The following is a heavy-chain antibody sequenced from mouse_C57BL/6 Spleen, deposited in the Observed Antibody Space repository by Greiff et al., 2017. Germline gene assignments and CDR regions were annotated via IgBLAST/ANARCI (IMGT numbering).Heavy chain of an antibody. V-gene: IGHV1-15*01. Sequence: VQLQQSGAELVRPGASVTLSCKASGYTFTDYEMHWVKQTPVHGLEWIGAIDPETGGTAYNQKFKGKAILTADKSSSTAYMELRSRTSEDSAVYYCTRRSPHYYGSSSYYFDYWGQGTTLTVSS. CDR3: TRRSPHYYGSSSYYFDY. CDR2: IDPETGGT. CDR1: GYTFTDYE. D-gene: IGHD1-1*01. J-gene: IGHJ2*01.